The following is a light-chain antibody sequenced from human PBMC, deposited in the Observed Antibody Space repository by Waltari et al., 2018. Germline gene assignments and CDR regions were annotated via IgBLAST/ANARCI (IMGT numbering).Light chain of an antibody. V-gene: IGLV2-11*01. CDR3: CSYAGSYTLV. Sequence: QSALTQPRSVSGSPGQSVTISCTGTSSDVGRYNYVSWYQQHPGKAPKLMIYDVSKRPSGVPDRFSGSKSGNTASLTISGLQDEDEAVYYCCSYAGSYTLVFGGGTKLTVL. J-gene: IGLJ3*02. CDR1: SSDVGRYNY. CDR2: DVS.